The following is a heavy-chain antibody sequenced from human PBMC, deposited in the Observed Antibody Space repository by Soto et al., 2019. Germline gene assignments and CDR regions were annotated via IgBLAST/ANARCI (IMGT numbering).Heavy chain of an antibody. D-gene: IGHD6-25*01. Sequence: GGSLRLSCAASGFTFSSYEMNWVRQAPGKGLEWVSHISSSGSTIYYADSVKGRFTISRDNAKNSLYLQMNSLRAEDTAVYYCARGGSGYDAFDIWGQGTMVTVSS. J-gene: IGHJ3*02. CDR1: GFTFSSYE. V-gene: IGHV3-48*03. CDR2: ISSSGSTI. CDR3: ARGGSGYDAFDI.